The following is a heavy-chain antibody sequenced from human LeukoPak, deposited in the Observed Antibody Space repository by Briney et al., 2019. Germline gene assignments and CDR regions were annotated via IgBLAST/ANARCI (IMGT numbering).Heavy chain of an antibody. J-gene: IGHJ4*02. CDR2: IKQDGSEK. Sequence: GGSLRLSCAGSGFTFTSYWMSWVRQAPGEGLEWVANIKQDGSEKYYVDSVKGRFTISRDNAKNSLYLQMNSLRAEDTAVYYCASDIAVDDYWGQGTLVTVSS. CDR3: ASDIAVDDY. V-gene: IGHV3-7*01. D-gene: IGHD6-19*01. CDR1: GFTFTSYW.